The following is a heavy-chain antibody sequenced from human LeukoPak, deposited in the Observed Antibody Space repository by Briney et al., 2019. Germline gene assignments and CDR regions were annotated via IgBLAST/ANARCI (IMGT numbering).Heavy chain of an antibody. Sequence: PGGSLRLSCAASGFTFSSYWMSWVRQAPGKGLERVANIKQDGSEKYYVDSVKGRFTISRDNAKNSLYLQMNSLRAEDTAVYYCARGPTHIVVGNWFDPWGQGTLVTVSS. CDR1: GFTFSSYW. CDR3: ARGPTHIVVGNWFDP. D-gene: IGHD2-2*01. V-gene: IGHV3-7*01. J-gene: IGHJ5*02. CDR2: IKQDGSEK.